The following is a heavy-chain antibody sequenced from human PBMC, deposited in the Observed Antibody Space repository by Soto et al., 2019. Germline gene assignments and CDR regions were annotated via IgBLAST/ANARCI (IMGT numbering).Heavy chain of an antibody. CDR3: ARDSGSWDDY. CDR2: ISSSSSTI. J-gene: IGHJ4*02. D-gene: IGHD6-13*01. CDR1: GFTFRSYS. Sequence: PGGSLRLSCAASGFTFRSYSMNWVRQAPGKGLEWVSYISSSSSTIYYADSVKGRFTISRDNAKNSLFLQMNSLRAEDTAVYYCARDSGSWDDYWGQGTLVTVSS. V-gene: IGHV3-48*01.